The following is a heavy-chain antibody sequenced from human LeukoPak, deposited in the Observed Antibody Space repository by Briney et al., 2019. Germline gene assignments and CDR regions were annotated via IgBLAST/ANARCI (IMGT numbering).Heavy chain of an antibody. CDR1: GGSISSYF. CDR3: ARGSRGMDFDY. V-gene: IGHV4-4*07. CDR2: SYTRGST. Sequence: SETLSLTCTVSGGSISSYFWTWIRQPAGKGLEWIGRSYTRGSTNYNPSLKSRVTMSLDTSKNQFSLKLTSVTAADTAVYYCARGSRGMDFDYWGQGTLVTVSS. J-gene: IGHJ4*02. D-gene: IGHD2-8*01.